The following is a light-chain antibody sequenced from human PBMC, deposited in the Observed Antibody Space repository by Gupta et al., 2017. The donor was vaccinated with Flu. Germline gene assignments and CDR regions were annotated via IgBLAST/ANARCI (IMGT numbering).Light chain of an antibody. Sequence: EIVMTQSPATLSLSPGQRATLSCRASQSVGSYLAWYQQKPGQAPRLLIYGASTRATGIPARFSGSGSGTEFTLTISSLQSEDLAVYYCQQFNNWPRTFGQGTKVEIK. CDR1: QSVGSY. CDR3: QQFNNWPRT. CDR2: GAS. V-gene: IGKV3-15*01. J-gene: IGKJ1*01.